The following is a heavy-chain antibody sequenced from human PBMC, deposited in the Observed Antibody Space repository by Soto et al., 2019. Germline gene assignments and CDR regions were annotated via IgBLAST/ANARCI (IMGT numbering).Heavy chain of an antibody. CDR2: IYYSGST. V-gene: IGHV4-59*08. Sequence: SETLSLTCTVSGGSISSYYWSWIRQPPGKGLEWIGYIYYSGSTNYNPSLKSRVTISVDTSKNQFSLKLSSVTAADTAVYYCARVKYCSGGSCYRRGDAFEIWGQGTMVTVAS. CDR3: ARVKYCSGGSCYRRGDAFEI. D-gene: IGHD2-15*01. CDR1: GGSISSYY. J-gene: IGHJ3*02.